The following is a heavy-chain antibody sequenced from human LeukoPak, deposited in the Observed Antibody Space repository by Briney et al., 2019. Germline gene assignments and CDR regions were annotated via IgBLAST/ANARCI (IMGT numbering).Heavy chain of an antibody. CDR1: GFTFSSYA. J-gene: IGHJ3*02. D-gene: IGHD2/OR15-2a*01. CDR3: ASGPTFDDAFDI. CDR2: ISGSGGST. Sequence: GGSLGLSCTASGFTFSSYAMSWVRQAPGKGLEWVSAISGSGGSTYYADSVKGRFTISRDNSKNTLYLQMNSLRAEDTAVYYCASGPTFDDAFDIWGQGTMVTVSS. V-gene: IGHV3-23*01.